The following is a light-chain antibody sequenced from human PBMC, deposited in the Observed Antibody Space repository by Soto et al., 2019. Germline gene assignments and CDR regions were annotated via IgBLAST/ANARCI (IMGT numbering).Light chain of an antibody. CDR2: DAS. CDR1: QSVNTY. V-gene: IGKV3-11*01. CDR3: QQRSTWPLT. J-gene: IGKJ3*01. Sequence: DIVLTQSPATLSLSPGEGATLSCRASQSVNTYLAWYQQKTGQAPRLLIYDASNRATGIPARFSGTGSGTDFTLAISSLEPEDFAVYYCQQRSTWPLTFGPGTKVEI.